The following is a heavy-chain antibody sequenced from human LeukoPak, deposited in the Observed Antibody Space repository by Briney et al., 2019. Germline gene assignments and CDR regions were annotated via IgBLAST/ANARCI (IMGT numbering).Heavy chain of an antibody. V-gene: IGHV3-23*01. Sequence: GGSLRLSCAASGFTFSSYAMSWVRQAPGKGLEWVSAISGSGGSTYYADSVKGRFTISRDNSKNTAFLQMNSLTAEDTAVYFCAKDRLPRGAPGRGEHHNWFDPWGQGTLVTVSS. D-gene: IGHD6-13*01. CDR3: AKDRLPRGAPGRGEHHNWFDP. J-gene: IGHJ5*02. CDR2: ISGSGGST. CDR1: GFTFSSYA.